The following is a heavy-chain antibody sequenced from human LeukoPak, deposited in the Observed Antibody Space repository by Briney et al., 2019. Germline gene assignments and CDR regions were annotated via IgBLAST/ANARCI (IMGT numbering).Heavy chain of an antibody. CDR3: ARWDSSGYPFDY. CDR2: INGDGRRT. J-gene: IGHJ4*02. D-gene: IGHD3-22*01. Sequence: GGSLRLSCAASGFTFSGYWMHWVRQAPGKGLVWVSVINGDGRRTIYADYVKGRFTISRDNAKNTLYLQMASLGAVDTAVYYCARWDSSGYPFDYWGQGTLVTVSS. CDR1: GFTFSGYW. V-gene: IGHV3-74*01.